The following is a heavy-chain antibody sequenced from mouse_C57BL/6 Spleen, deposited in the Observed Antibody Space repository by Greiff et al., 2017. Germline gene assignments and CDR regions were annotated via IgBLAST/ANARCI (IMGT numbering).Heavy chain of an antibody. CDR1: GYTFTSYW. J-gene: IGHJ4*01. CDR3: ARWRVRRAMDY. CDR2: IDPSDSYT. Sequence: QVHVKQPGAELVMPGASVKLSCKASGYTFTSYWMHWVKQRPGHGLEWIGEIDPSDSYTNYNQKFKGKSTLTADKSSSTAYMQLSSLTAEDAAVXYCARWRVRRAMDYWGQGTSVTVSS. D-gene: IGHD2-14*01. V-gene: IGHV1-69*01.